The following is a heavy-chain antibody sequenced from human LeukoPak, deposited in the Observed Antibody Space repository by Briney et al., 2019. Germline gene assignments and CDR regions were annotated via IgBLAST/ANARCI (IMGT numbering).Heavy chain of an antibody. D-gene: IGHD2-15*01. CDR2: MNPNSGNT. V-gene: IGHV1-8*01. Sequence: ASVKVSCKASGYTFTSYDINWVRQATGQGLEWMGWMNPNSGNTGYAQKFQGRVTMTRNTSISTAYMELSSLRSEDTAVYYCARGLDCSGGSWCSYYYYYGMDVWGQGTTVTVSS. CDR3: ARGLDCSGGSWCSYYYYYGMDV. CDR1: GYTFTSYD. J-gene: IGHJ6*02.